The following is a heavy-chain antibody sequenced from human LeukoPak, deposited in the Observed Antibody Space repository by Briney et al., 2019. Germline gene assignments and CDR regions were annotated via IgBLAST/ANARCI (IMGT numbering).Heavy chain of an antibody. Sequence: GGSLRLSCAASGFTFSSYGMSWVLQAPGKGLEWVSAITATSSSTHDADSVQGRFTISRDNSKNTLYLQMNSLRPEDTAVYYCARARPSMWIDYWGQGTLVTVSS. CDR3: ARARPSMWIDY. CDR2: ITATSSST. J-gene: IGHJ4*02. V-gene: IGHV3-23*01. D-gene: IGHD5-12*01. CDR1: GFTFSSYG.